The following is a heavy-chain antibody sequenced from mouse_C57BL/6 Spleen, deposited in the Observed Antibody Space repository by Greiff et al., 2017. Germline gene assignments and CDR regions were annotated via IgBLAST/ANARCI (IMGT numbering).Heavy chain of an antibody. D-gene: IGHD1-1*01. CDR1: GYTFTSYG. J-gene: IGHJ2*01. CDR3: ARRGTTVVATYSCDY. V-gene: IGHV1-81*01. CDR2: IYPRSGNT. Sequence: QVQLQQSGAELARPGASVKLSCKASGYTFTSYGISWVKQRTGQGLEWIGEIYPRSGNTYYNEKFKGKATLTAGKSSSTGYMELRSLTSEDSAVYFFARRGTTVVATYSCDYWGQGTTLTVSS.